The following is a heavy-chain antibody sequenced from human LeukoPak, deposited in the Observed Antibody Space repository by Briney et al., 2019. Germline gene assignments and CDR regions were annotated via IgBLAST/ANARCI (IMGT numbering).Heavy chain of an antibody. Sequence: ASVKVSCKASGYTFTSYYMHWVRQAPGQGLEWMGIINPSGGSTSYAQKFQGRVTMTRDTSTSTVYMELSSLRSEDTAVYYCARGASVWWVTASPDNWFDPWGQGTLVTVSS. D-gene: IGHD2-21*02. CDR1: GYTFTSYY. CDR2: INPSGGST. CDR3: ARGASVWWVTASPDNWFDP. J-gene: IGHJ5*02. V-gene: IGHV1-46*01.